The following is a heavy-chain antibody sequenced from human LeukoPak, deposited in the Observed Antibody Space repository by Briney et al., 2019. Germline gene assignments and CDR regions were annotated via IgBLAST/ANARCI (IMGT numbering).Heavy chain of an antibody. J-gene: IGHJ4*02. CDR1: GYNFIVYY. Sequence: GASVKVSCKTSGYNFIVYYMHWVRQARGQGLEWMGWINPNSGDTKYAQQFQGRVTMTRDTSINTSYMELSRLNSDDTAVYYCSVIAINYDYPPVGYWGQGTPGTGSS. CDR3: SVIAINYDYPPVGY. V-gene: IGHV1-2*02. CDR2: INPNSGDT. D-gene: IGHD5-12*01.